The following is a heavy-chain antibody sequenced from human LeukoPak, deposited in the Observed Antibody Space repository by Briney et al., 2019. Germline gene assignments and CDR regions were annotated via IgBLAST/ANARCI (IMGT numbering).Heavy chain of an antibody. CDR2: IGGVGDT. Sequence: AGSLRLSCAASGFTFSTYVMNWVRQAPGKGLEWVSTIGGVGDTYYADSVKGRFTISRDNSKNTVSLQMNSLRAEDTALYYCAKDTSAMWFDLWGQGTLVTVSS. D-gene: IGHD2-2*01. CDR1: GFTFSTYV. V-gene: IGHV3-23*01. J-gene: IGHJ5*02. CDR3: AKDTSAMWFDL.